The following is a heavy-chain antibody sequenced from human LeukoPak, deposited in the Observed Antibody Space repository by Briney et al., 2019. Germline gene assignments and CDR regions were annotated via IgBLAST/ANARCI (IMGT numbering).Heavy chain of an antibody. CDR2: INWNGGST. Sequence: GGSLRLSCAASGFTFDDYGMSWVRQAPGKGLEWVSGINWNGGSTGYADSVKGRFTISRDNAKNSLYLQMNSLRAEDTAVYYCARDGIAVAGSTFDIWGQGTMVTVSS. CDR1: GFTFDDYG. CDR3: ARDGIAVAGSTFDI. V-gene: IGHV3-20*04. J-gene: IGHJ3*02. D-gene: IGHD6-19*01.